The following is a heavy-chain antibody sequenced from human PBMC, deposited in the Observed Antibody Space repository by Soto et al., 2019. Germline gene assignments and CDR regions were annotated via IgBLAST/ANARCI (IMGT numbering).Heavy chain of an antibody. CDR2: IIPIPDIT. CDR1: GGTFSTYI. V-gene: IGHV1-69*08. J-gene: IGHJ3*01. CDR3: AGDRITSRGDAFYL. Sequence: QVQLVQSGAEVKKPGSSVKVSCKAPGGTFSTYIISWVRQAPGQGLEWMRRIIPIPDITDNAQKFQGRVTLSEDKSKSTAYMEVGRLRSEDTAVYYCAGDRITSRGDAFYLWGQGTTVTVSS. D-gene: IGHD3-16*01.